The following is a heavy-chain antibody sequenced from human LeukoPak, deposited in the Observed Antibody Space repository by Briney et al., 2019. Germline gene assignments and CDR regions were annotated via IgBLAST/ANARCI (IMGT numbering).Heavy chain of an antibody. CDR2: IHSSGST. Sequence: SETLSLTCTVSGGSIGNYHWSWIRQPAGKGLEWIGQIHSSGSTNYNPPLKSRVSMSIDTTEDQFSLTIRSVTVADTALYYCARRDTSSGWSFDSWGQGTLVTVAS. CDR1: GGSIGNYH. D-gene: IGHD6-19*01. CDR3: ARRDTSSGWSFDS. V-gene: IGHV4-4*07. J-gene: IGHJ4*02.